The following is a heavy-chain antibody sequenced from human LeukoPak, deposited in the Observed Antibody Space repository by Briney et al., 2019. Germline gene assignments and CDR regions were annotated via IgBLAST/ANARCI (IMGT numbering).Heavy chain of an antibody. J-gene: IGHJ4*02. CDR3: AKHDGSSWAY. V-gene: IGHV4-59*08. D-gene: IGHD6-13*01. Sequence: SETLSLTCTVSGGSISGCYWSWIRQPPGKGLEWIGYIYSSGITDYNPSLKSRVTISEDTSKNQFSLRLGSVTAADTALYYCAKHDGSSWAYWGQGALVTVSS. CDR2: IYSSGIT. CDR1: GGSISGCY.